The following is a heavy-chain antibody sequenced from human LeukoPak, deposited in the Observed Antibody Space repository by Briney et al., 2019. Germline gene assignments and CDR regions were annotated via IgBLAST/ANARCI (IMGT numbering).Heavy chain of an antibody. Sequence: PGRSLRLSCVASGFTFSNHAMSWVRQSPGKGLEWVSGVSGRGDSKYYSDAVNGRFSISRDNSRNTLFLQLNRLRPEDTAVYFCAKDRRETEVFTDGDFDSWGQGTLVTVSS. D-gene: IGHD5-24*01. CDR3: AKDRRETEVFTDGDFDS. V-gene: IGHV3-23*01. CDR1: GFTFSNHA. CDR2: VSGRGDSK. J-gene: IGHJ4*02.